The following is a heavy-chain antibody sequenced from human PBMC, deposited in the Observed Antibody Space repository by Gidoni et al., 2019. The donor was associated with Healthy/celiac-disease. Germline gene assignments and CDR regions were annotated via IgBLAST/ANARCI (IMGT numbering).Heavy chain of an antibody. V-gene: IGHV4-34*01. J-gene: IGHJ3*02. CDR2: INHSGST. D-gene: IGHD2-15*01. CDR1: SGSFSGYY. Sequence: QVQLQQWGAGLLKPSETLSLTCAVYSGSFSGYYWSWIRQPPGKGLEWIGEINHSGSTNYNPSLKSRVTISVDTSKNQFSLKLSSVTAADTAVYYCARARLLYLRIDAFDIWGQGTMVTVSS. CDR3: ARARLLYLRIDAFDI.